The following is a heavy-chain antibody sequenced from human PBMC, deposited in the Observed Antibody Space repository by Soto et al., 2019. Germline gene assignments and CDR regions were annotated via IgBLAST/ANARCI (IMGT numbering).Heavy chain of an antibody. CDR3: ARGFATTGYLVDY. CDR2: ISGSGSST. CDR1: GFTFSNYA. Sequence: EVQLLESGGGLVQPGGSLRLSCAASGFTFSNYAMTWVRQAPGKGLQWVSAISGSGSSTKYADSVKGRFTMSRDNSKSTLSLQMNSLRGEDTAVYFCARGFATTGYLVDYWGQGTLVTVSS. V-gene: IGHV3-23*01. D-gene: IGHD3-9*01. J-gene: IGHJ4*02.